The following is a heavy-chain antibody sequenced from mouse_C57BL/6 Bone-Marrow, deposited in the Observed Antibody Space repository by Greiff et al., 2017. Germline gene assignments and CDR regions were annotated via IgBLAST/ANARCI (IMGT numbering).Heavy chain of an antibody. CDR1: GFTFSSYG. V-gene: IGHV5-6*01. CDR3: ARRFYDGYYDYLDY. CDR2: ISRGGSYT. J-gene: IGHJ2*01. Sequence: DVLLVESGGDLVKPGGSLKLSCAASGFTFSSYGMSWVRQTPDKRLEWVATISRGGSYTYYPDSVKGRFTISRDNAKNTLYLQLSRLKSEDTAMYDCARRFYDGYYDYLDYWGQGTTLTVSS. D-gene: IGHD2-3*01.